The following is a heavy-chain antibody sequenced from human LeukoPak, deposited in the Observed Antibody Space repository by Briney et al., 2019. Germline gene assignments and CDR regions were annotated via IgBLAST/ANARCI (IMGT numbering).Heavy chain of an antibody. CDR3: ARDYAGSPDY. D-gene: IGHD3-10*01. Sequence: GGSLGLSCTASGFTFSTYWINWVRQSPGKGLVWVALINGDGSTTTHADSVKGRFTISRDNAKNTAYLQMNSLRDEDTAVYYCARDYAGSPDYWGQGTLVTVSA. CDR1: GFTFSTYW. V-gene: IGHV3-74*03. J-gene: IGHJ4*02. CDR2: INGDGSTT.